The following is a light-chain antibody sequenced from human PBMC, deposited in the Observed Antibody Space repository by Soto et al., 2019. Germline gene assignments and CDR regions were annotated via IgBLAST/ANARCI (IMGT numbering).Light chain of an antibody. J-gene: IGKJ5*01. CDR1: QTISSGF. CDR2: DAS. V-gene: IGKV3-20*01. Sequence: EIVLTQSPGILYLSPGDRATLSCRASQTISSGFLAWYQQKVGQAPRLLIYDASNRATGVPDRFSGSGSGTDFTLTISRLEPEDFAVYYCQQYGSSPLITFGQGTRLEI. CDR3: QQYGSSPLIT.